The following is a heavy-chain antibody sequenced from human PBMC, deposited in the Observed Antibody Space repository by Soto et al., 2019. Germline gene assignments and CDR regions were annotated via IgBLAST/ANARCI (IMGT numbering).Heavy chain of an antibody. J-gene: IGHJ4*02. V-gene: IGHV4-31*03. CDR1: GDSISSGGYY. CDR3: ARDGYYSDSRVFDY. Sequence: QVQLQESGPGLVKPSQTLSLTCTVSGDSISSGGYYWSWIRQNPGKGLEFIGYIHYSGSTYYNPSLKSRVAISVDSSKNQFSLKLRSVTAADTAMYFCARDGYYSDSRVFDYWGQGTLVTVSS. CDR2: IHYSGST. D-gene: IGHD3-22*01.